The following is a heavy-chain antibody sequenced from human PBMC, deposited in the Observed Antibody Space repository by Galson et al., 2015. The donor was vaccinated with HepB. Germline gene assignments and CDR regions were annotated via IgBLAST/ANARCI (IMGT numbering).Heavy chain of an antibody. Sequence: SLRLSCAASGFTFSSYSMNWVRQAPGKGLEWVSYISSSSSTIYYADSVKGRFTISRDNAKNSLYLQMNSLRDEDTAVYYCARASSGWYDAFDIWGQGTMVTVSS. J-gene: IGHJ3*02. CDR2: ISSSSSTI. V-gene: IGHV3-48*02. D-gene: IGHD6-19*01. CDR1: GFTFSSYS. CDR3: ARASSGWYDAFDI.